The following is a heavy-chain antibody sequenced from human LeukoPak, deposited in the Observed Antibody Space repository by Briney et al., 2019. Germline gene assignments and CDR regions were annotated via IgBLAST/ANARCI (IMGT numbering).Heavy chain of an antibody. CDR1: GYTFTSYY. J-gene: IGHJ4*02. Sequence: ASVKVSCKASGYTFTSYYMHWVRQAPGQGLEWMGIINPSGGSTSYAQKFQGRVTMTRDTSTSTVYMELSSLRSEDTAVYYSARATTVFWSGQGFLGYWGQGTLVTVSS. CDR2: INPSGGST. CDR3: ARATTVFWSGQGFLGY. V-gene: IGHV1-46*01. D-gene: IGHD3-3*01.